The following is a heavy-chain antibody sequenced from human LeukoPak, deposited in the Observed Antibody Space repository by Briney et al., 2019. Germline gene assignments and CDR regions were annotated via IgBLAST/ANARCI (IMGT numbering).Heavy chain of an antibody. D-gene: IGHD6-6*01. CDR3: ATHHGNSSSPDY. CDR1: GYSISSGYY. CDR2: IYHSGST. J-gene: IGHJ4*02. V-gene: IGHV4-38-2*01. Sequence: PSETLSLTCAVSGYSISSGYYWGWIRQPPGKGLEWIGSIYHSGSTYYNPSLKSRVTISVDTSKNQFSLKLGSVTAADTAVYYCATHHGNSSSPDYWGQGTLVTVSS.